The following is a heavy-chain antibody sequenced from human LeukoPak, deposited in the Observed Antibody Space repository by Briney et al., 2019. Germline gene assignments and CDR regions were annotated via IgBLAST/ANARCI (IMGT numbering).Heavy chain of an antibody. CDR2: IIPILGIA. CDR3: ARDLEEWLRSFDY. Sequence: WASVKVSCKASGYTFTSYGISWVRQAPGQGLEWMGRIIPILGIANYAQKFQGRVTITADKSTSTAYMELSSLRSEDTAVYYCARDLEEWLRSFDYWGQGTLVTVSS. V-gene: IGHV1-69*04. J-gene: IGHJ4*02. CDR1: GYTFTSYG. D-gene: IGHD5-12*01.